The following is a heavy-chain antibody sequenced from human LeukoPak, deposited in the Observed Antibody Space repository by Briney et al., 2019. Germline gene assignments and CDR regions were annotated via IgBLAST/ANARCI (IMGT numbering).Heavy chain of an antibody. Sequence: GGSLRLSCTASGFTFSSYAMTWVRQAPGKGLDWVSAIGASGADTYYAASAKGRFTVSRDNSNNTLYLQMSSLRADDTAVYFCAKRSRDSSGYYLGAFDGWGQGTTVTVSS. D-gene: IGHD3-22*01. J-gene: IGHJ3*01. CDR2: IGASGADT. CDR1: GFTFSSYA. V-gene: IGHV3-23*01. CDR3: AKRSRDSSGYYLGAFDG.